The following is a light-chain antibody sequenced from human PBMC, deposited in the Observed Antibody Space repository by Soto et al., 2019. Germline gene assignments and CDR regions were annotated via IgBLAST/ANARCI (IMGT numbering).Light chain of an antibody. CDR1: QTISRW. Sequence: DIQLTQTPSTLSASVGDEVTITCRASQTISRWLAWYQQKQGRAPKLLIYDASTLESGVPSRFSGSGSETDFTLTISRLQPDDFSTYFCQSRAFGQGTRL. V-gene: IGKV1-5*01. CDR3: QSRA. J-gene: IGKJ5*01. CDR2: DAS.